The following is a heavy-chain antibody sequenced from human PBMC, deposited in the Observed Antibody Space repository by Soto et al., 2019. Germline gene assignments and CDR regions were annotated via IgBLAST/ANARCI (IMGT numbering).Heavy chain of an antibody. CDR2: IYYSGST. CDR3: ARDPGSGSYYGWFDP. Sequence: SETLSLTCTVSGGSISRYYWNWIRQPPGKGLEWIWYIYYSGSTNYNPSLKSRVTISVDTSKNQFSLKLSSVTAADTAVYYCARDPGSGSYYGWFDPWGQGTLVTVS. V-gene: IGHV4-59*01. J-gene: IGHJ5*02. D-gene: IGHD3-10*01. CDR1: GGSISRYY.